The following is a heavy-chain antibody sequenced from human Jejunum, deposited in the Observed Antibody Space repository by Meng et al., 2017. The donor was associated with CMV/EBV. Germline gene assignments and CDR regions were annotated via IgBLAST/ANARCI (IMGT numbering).Heavy chain of an antibody. D-gene: IGHD5-24*01. V-gene: IGHV3-74*01. CDR2: INTDGSST. CDR3: TRDAGRRDGYNYLGYFDS. J-gene: IGHJ4*02. Sequence: FSNYMMNWVRQAPGKGLMWVSRINTDGSSTTYADSVKGRFTVSRDNAKNTLYLQMNSLRAEDTAVYYCTRDAGRRDGYNYLGYFDSWGQGTPVTVSS. CDR1: FSNYM.